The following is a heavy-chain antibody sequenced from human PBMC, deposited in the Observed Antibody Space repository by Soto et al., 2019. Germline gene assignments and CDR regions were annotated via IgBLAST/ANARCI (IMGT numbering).Heavy chain of an antibody. V-gene: IGHV3-30*03. J-gene: IGHJ6*02. CDR2: ISYDGSNK. Sequence: GGSLRLSCAASGFTFSSYGMHWVRQAPGKGLEWVAVISYDGSNKYYADSVKGRFTISRDNSKNTLYLQMNSLRAEDTAVYYWARGGVLYSSSVWDFGGQGTTV. CDR1: GFTFSSYG. D-gene: IGHD2-21*01. CDR3: ARGGVLYSSSVWDF.